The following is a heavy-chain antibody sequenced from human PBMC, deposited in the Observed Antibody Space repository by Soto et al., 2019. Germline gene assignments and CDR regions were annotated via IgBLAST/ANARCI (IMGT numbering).Heavy chain of an antibody. CDR3: ATTGPY. Sequence: VQLVESGGGVVQPGRSLRLSCAASGFTFSSYGMHWFRQAPGKGLEWVAVIWFDGSNKFYADSVKGRFTISRDNSKNTVSLQMNSLRDEDSAAYYCATTGPYWGQGTLVTVSS. J-gene: IGHJ4*02. V-gene: IGHV3-33*01. CDR2: IWFDGSNK. CDR1: GFTFSSYG.